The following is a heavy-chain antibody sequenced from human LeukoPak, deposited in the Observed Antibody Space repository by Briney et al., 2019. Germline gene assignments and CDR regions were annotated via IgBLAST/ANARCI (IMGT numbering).Heavy chain of an antibody. J-gene: IGHJ4*02. Sequence: PSETLSLTCAVYGGSFSGYYWSWIRQPPGKGLEWIGEINHSGSTNYNPSLKSRVTISVDTSKNQFSLKLSSVTAEDTAVYYCATRWGYFDYWGQGTLVTVSS. V-gene: IGHV4-34*01. CDR2: INHSGST. CDR3: ATRWGYFDY. CDR1: GGSFSGYY. D-gene: IGHD3-16*01.